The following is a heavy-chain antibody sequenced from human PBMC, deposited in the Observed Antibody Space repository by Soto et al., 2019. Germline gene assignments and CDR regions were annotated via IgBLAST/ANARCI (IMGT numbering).Heavy chain of an antibody. CDR3: AETGAEYFHP. D-gene: IGHD3-9*01. J-gene: IGHJ1*01. V-gene: IGHV1-69*02. CDR1: GGTFSSYT. CDR2: IIPILGVA. Sequence: QVQLVQSGAAVKKPGSSVKVSCKASGGTFSSYTISWVRQAPGQGLEWMGRIIPILGVASYAQKFQGRVTITADKSTSTAYMELSSLRPEDTALYYCAETGAEYFHPWGQGTLVPVSS.